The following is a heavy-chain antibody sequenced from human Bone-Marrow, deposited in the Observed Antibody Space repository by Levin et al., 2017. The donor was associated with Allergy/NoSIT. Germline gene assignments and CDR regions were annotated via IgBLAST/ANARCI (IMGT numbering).Heavy chain of an antibody. CDR3: ATTRRGTPIYDS. J-gene: IGHJ5*02. Sequence: EASVKVSCRASGYTFTDHSIHWMRQAPGQGLEWVGRISPVTRGSDSAQKFEVSVTLTADTSMSTAYLELSGLTSDDTAIYYCATTRRGTPIYDSWGQGTLVTVSP. D-gene: IGHD3-16*01. CDR1: GYTFTDHS. CDR2: ISPVTRGS. V-gene: IGHV1-2*04.